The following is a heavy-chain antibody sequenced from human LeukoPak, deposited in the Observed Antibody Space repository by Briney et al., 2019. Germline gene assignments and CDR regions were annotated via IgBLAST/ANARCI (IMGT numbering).Heavy chain of an antibody. V-gene: IGHV1-18*01. J-gene: IGHJ1*01. CDR1: GYTFTSYG. CDR3: ARDRYYDSSGRRDFQY. CDR2: INAYNGNT. Sequence: ASVKVSCKASGYTFTSYGISWVRQAPGQGLEWMGWINAYNGNTNYAQKLQGRVTMTTDTSTSTAYMELRSLRSDDTAMYYCARDRYYDSSGRRDFQYWGQGTLVTVSS. D-gene: IGHD3-22*01.